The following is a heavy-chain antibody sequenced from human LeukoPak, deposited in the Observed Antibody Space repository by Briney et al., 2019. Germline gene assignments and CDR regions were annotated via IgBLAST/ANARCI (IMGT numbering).Heavy chain of an antibody. CDR1: GGSFSGYY. CDR2: INHSGST. Sequence: SETLSLTCAVYGGSFSGYYWSWIRQPPGKGLEWIGEINHSGSTNYNPSLKSRVTISVDTSKNQFSLKLSSVTAADTAVYYCARGIFGHSSSGPHLRRSYYFDYWGQGTLVTVSS. J-gene: IGHJ4*02. V-gene: IGHV4-34*01. CDR3: ARGIFGHSSSGPHLRRSYYFDY. D-gene: IGHD6-6*01.